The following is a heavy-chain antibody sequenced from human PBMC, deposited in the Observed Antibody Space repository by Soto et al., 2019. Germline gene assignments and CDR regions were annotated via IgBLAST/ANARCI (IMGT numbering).Heavy chain of an antibody. D-gene: IGHD6-6*01. CDR3: ARGSDSSSSGIWFDP. Sequence: ASVKVSCKASGYTFTSYGISWVRQAPGQGLEWMGWISAYNGNTNYAQKLQGRVTMTTDTSTSTAYMELRSLRSDDTAVYYCARGSDSSSSGIWFDPWGHGTLVTVSS. CDR1: GYTFTSYG. V-gene: IGHV1-18*01. CDR2: ISAYNGNT. J-gene: IGHJ5*02.